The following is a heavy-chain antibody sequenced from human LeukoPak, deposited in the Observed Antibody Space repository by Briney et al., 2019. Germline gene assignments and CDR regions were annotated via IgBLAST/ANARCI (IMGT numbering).Heavy chain of an antibody. J-gene: IGHJ4*02. CDR3: AKDRGAGGSTFDY. Sequence: GASVKVSCKASGYTFTSYYMHWVRQAPGQGLEWMGIINPSGGSTSYAQKFQGRVTMTRDMSTSTVYMELSSLRSEDTAVYYCAKDRGAGGSTFDYWGQGTLVTVSS. V-gene: IGHV1-46*01. D-gene: IGHD1-26*01. CDR1: GYTFTSYY. CDR2: INPSGGST.